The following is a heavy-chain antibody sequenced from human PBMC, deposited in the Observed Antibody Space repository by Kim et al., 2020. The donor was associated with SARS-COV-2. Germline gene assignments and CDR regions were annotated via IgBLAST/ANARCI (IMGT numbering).Heavy chain of an antibody. J-gene: IGHJ1*01. CDR3: AKANSQNIVQWGGYFQY. Sequence: GGSLRLSCAASGFTFSNYGMHWVRQAPGKGLEWVAVISHDGSNKYYADSVKGRITISRDNSKNTLYLQMNSLRAEDTAVYYCAKANSQNIVQWGGYFQYWGQGTLVTVSS. CDR2: ISHDGSNK. CDR1: GFTFSNYG. D-gene: IGHD5-12*01. V-gene: IGHV3-30*18.